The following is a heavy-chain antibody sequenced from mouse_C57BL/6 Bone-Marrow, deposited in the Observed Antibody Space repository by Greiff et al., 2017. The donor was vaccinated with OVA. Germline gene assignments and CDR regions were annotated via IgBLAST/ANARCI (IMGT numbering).Heavy chain of an antibody. D-gene: IGHD4-1*01. J-gene: IGHJ2*01. CDR2: INPNNGGT. CDR3: ARSNWEGFDY. Sequence: VQLQQSGPELVKPGASVKISCKASGYTFTDYYMNWVKQSHGKSLEWIGDINPNNGGTSYNQKFKGKATLTVDKSSSTAYMELRSLTSEDSAVYYCARSNWEGFDYWGQGTTLTVSS. V-gene: IGHV1-26*01. CDR1: GYTFTDYY.